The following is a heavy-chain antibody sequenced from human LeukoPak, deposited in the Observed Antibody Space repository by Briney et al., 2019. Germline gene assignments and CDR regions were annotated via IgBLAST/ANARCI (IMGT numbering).Heavy chain of an antibody. CDR2: ISSSSSYI. CDR3: ARGDYDFWSGLYYYYMDV. D-gene: IGHD3-3*01. Sequence: GGSLRLSCAASGFTFSSYSMNWVLQAPGKELEWVSSISSSSSYIYYADSVKGRFTISRDNAKNSLYLQMNSLRAEDTAVYYCARGDYDFWSGLYYYYMDVWGKGTTVTVSS. V-gene: IGHV3-21*01. J-gene: IGHJ6*03. CDR1: GFTFSSYS.